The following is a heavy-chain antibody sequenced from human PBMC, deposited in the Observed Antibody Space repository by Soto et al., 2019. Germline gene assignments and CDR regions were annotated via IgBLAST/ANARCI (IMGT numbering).Heavy chain of an antibody. V-gene: IGHV1-46*01. J-gene: IGHJ4*02. Sequence: ASVKVSCKASGYTFTSYYMHWVRQAPGQGLEWMGIINSSGGSTNYAQKFQGRVTMTRDTSTSTVYMELSSLRSEDTAVYYCARESDSSSSGGIFSYWGQGTLVTVSS. D-gene: IGHD6-6*01. CDR1: GYTFTSYY. CDR3: ARESDSSSSGGIFSY. CDR2: INSSGGST.